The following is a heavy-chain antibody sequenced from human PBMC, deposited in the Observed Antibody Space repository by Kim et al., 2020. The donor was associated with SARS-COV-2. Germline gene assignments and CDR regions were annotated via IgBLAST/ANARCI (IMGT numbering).Heavy chain of an antibody. CDR3: ARVASSFGY. D-gene: IGHD6-6*01. Sequence: TNYNPALESRLTLSVDTSKNQFSLKLSSVTAADTAVYYCARVASSFGYWGQGTLVTVSS. CDR2: T. J-gene: IGHJ4*02. V-gene: IGHV4-59*01.